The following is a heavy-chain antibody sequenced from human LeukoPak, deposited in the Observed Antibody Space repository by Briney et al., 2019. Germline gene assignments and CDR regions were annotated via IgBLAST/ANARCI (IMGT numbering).Heavy chain of an antibody. CDR2: IYYSGST. CDR3: ARGTFRIAVAGQGV. D-gene: IGHD6-19*01. J-gene: IGHJ4*02. CDR1: WGSLSRYY. Sequence: KPSETPSLPRTVPWGSLSRYYWGWVRQPPREGLGGLGYIYYSGSTNYNPSLKSRVTISVDTSKNQFSLKLSSVTAADTAVYYCARGTFRIAVAGQGVWGQGTLVTVSS. V-gene: IGHV4-59*01.